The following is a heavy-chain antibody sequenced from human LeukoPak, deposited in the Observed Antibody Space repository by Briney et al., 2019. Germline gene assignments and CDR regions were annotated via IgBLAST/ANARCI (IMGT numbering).Heavy chain of an antibody. CDR1: GGTFSIYA. CDR2: IIPIFGIA. Sequence: AVKVSCKASGGTFSIYAISRVRQAPGQGREWMGRIIPIFGIANYAQKFQGRVTITADKSTSTAYMELSSLRSEDTAVYYCAREDTTYYDFWSGYKPLDYWGQGTLVTVSS. V-gene: IGHV1-69*17. D-gene: IGHD3-3*01. J-gene: IGHJ4*02. CDR3: AREDTTYYDFWSGYKPLDY.